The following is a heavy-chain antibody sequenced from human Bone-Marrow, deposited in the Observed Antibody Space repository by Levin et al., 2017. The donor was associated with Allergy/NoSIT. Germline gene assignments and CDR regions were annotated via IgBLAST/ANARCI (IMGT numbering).Heavy chain of an antibody. CDR3: ARLYWSGFFRKNWFDP. Sequence: LSLTCAASGFPFSHYGMNWVRQAPGKGLEWVSSISGSSDFIYYADSLKGRFTISRDNAKNAVYLQMNSLTVDDTATYYCARLYWSGFFRKNWFDPWGQGTLVTVSS. V-gene: IGHV3-21*01. J-gene: IGHJ5*02. CDR1: GFPFSHYG. D-gene: IGHD3-3*01. CDR2: ISGSSDFI.